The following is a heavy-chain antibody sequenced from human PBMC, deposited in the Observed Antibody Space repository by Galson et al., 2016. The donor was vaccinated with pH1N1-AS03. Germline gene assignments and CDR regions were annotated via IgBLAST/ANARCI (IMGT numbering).Heavy chain of an antibody. CDR2: IDPSGGPT. D-gene: IGHD3-16*02. J-gene: IGHJ4*02. V-gene: IGHV1-46*01. Sequence: SVKVSCKASGYTLTRYYMHWVRQAPGQGLEWMGIIDPSGGPTIYAPKFQGRITITTDTSTSTVYMELVSLRSEDTAVYYCARRYYFDYWGQGTLVTVSS. CDR1: GYTLTRYY. CDR3: ARRYYFDY.